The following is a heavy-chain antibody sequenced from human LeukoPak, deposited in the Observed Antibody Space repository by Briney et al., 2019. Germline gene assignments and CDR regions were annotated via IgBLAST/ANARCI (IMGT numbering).Heavy chain of an antibody. J-gene: IGHJ6*03. Sequence: ASVKVSCKASGYTFTSHVINWVRQAPGQGLEWMGWINTNTGNPTYAQGFKGRFVFSLDTFVGSANLQISSLKTEDTAVYFCARGGQPSYVDYYYYYMDVWGKGTTVTVSS. D-gene: IGHD3-16*01. CDR1: GYTFTSHV. CDR2: INTNTGNP. CDR3: ARGGQPSYVDYYYYYMDV. V-gene: IGHV7-4-1*02.